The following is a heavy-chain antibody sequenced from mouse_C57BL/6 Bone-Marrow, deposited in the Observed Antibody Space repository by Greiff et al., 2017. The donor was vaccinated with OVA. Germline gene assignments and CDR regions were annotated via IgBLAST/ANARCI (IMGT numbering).Heavy chain of an antibody. CDR3: ARSGGNGAY. Sequence: EVQLVESGPELVKPGASVKISCKASGYSFTGYYMNWVKQSPEKSLEWIGELNPSTGGTTYNQKFKAKATLTVDKSSSTAHMQLKSLTSEDSAVYYCARSGGNGAYWGQGTLVTVSA. V-gene: IGHV1-42*01. CDR1: GYSFTGYY. D-gene: IGHD2-1*01. CDR2: LNPSTGGT. J-gene: IGHJ3*01.